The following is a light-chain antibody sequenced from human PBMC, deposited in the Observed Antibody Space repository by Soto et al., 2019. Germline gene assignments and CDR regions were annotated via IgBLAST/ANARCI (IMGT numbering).Light chain of an antibody. CDR2: DAS. J-gene: IGKJ1*01. V-gene: IGKV3-11*01. Sequence: EIGLTHSPSTLSLSPGERATLSCRASQSVSSYLAWYQQKPGQAPRLLIYDASNRATGIPARFSGSGSGTDFTLTISSLEPEDFAVYYCQQRSNWPPWTFGQGTKVDIK. CDR3: QQRSNWPPWT. CDR1: QSVSSY.